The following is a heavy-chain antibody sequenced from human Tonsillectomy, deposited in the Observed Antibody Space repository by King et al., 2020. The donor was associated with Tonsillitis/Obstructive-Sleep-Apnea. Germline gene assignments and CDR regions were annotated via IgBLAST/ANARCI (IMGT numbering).Heavy chain of an antibody. CDR3: SRADPISAAGTFDP. J-gene: IGHJ5*02. D-gene: IGHD6-13*01. CDR1: GYTLTSYG. V-gene: IGHV1-18*01. Sequence: QLVQSGAEVKNPGASVKVSCKASGYTLTSYGINWVRQAPGQGLEWMGWISAYSGNTNYAQKLQGRVSMTTDTSTNTAYMDLRSLRYDDTAVYYCSRADPISAAGTFDPWGQGTLVTVSS. CDR2: ISAYSGNT.